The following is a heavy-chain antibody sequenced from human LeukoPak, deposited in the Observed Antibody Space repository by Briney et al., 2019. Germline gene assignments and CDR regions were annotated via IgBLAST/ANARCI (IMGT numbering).Heavy chain of an antibody. CDR2: ISYDGSNK. CDR3: ARENHVRITMIVGH. CDR1: GFTFSSYA. Sequence: GGSLRLSCAASGFTFSSYAMHWVRQAPGKGLEWVAVISYDGSNKYYADSVKGRFTISRDNSKNTLYLQMNSLRAEDTAVYYCARENHVRITMIVGHWGQGTLVTVSS. J-gene: IGHJ4*02. V-gene: IGHV3-30-3*01. D-gene: IGHD3-22*01.